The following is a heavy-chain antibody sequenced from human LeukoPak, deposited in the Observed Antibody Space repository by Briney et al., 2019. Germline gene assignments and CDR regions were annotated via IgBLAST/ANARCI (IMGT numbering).Heavy chain of an antibody. J-gene: IGHJ4*02. V-gene: IGHV4-39*07. CDR3: ARKYSSGWFGYFDY. CDR1: GGSISSSSYY. Sequence: SETLSLTCTVSGGSISSSSYYWGWIRQPPGKGLEWIGSIYHSGSTYYNPSLKSRVTISVDTSKNQFSLKLSSVTAADTAVYYCARKYSSGWFGYFDYWGQGTLVTVSS. D-gene: IGHD6-19*01. CDR2: IYHSGST.